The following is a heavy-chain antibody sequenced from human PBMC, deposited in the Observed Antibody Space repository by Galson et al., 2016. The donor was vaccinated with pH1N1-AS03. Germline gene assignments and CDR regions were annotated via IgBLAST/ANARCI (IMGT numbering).Heavy chain of an antibody. D-gene: IGHD3-3*01. J-gene: IGHJ3*02. CDR1: GFTFSAYS. CDR2: ISSSSSSI. V-gene: IGHV3-48*01. CDR3: AREDFWDGFDI. Sequence: LRLSCAASGFTFSAYSMNWVRQAPGKGLEWLSCISSSSSSIYYAASVKGRFTISRDNANNSLFLLMNSLRAEDTAVYFCAREDFWDGFDIWGNGTTVSVSS.